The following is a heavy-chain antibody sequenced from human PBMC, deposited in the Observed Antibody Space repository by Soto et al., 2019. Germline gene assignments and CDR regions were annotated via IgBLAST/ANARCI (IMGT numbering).Heavy chain of an antibody. CDR1: GGSFSGYY. CDR2: ISGSGGST. J-gene: IGHJ4*02. CDR3: AYSSTPFDY. V-gene: IGHV3-23*01. Sequence: QASETLSLTCTVYGGSFSGYYWSWIRQAPGKGLEWVSIISGSGGSTYYADSVKGRFTISRDNSKNTLYLQMNSLRAEDTAVYCCAYSSTPFDYWGQGTLVTVSS. D-gene: IGHD6-13*01.